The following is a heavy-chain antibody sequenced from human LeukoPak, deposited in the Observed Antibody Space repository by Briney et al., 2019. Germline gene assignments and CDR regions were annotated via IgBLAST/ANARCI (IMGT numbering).Heavy chain of an antibody. Sequence: SETLSLTCTVSGGSIFSFSYYWSWIRQPAGKGLEWIGRMYSSGSTTYNPSLTGRVTISGDTSKNQFSLKLTSVTAADTAVYFCARGGRNTNEYFFQYWGQGALVTVSS. D-gene: IGHD2/OR15-2a*01. J-gene: IGHJ4*02. CDR3: ARGGRNTNEYFFQY. CDR1: GGSIFSFSYY. V-gene: IGHV4-61*02. CDR2: MYSSGST.